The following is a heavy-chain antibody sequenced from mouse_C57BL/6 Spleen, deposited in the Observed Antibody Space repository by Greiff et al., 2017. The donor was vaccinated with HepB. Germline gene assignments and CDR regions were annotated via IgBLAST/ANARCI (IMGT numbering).Heavy chain of an antibody. CDR1: GFNIKDDY. D-gene: IGHD1-1*01. CDR3: TLTTVGGGGFAY. CDR2: IDPENGDT. Sequence: VQLQQSGAELVRPGASVKLSCTASGFNIKDDYMHWVKQRPEQGLEWIGWIDPENGDTEYASKFQGKATITADTSSNTAYLQLSSLTSEDAAVYYCTLTTVGGGGFAYWGQGTLVTVSA. J-gene: IGHJ3*01. V-gene: IGHV14-4*01.